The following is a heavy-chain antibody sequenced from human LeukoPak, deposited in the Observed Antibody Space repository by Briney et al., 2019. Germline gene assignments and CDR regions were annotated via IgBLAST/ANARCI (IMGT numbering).Heavy chain of an antibody. CDR2: ISSSSYI. V-gene: IGHV3-21*01. J-gene: IGHJ4*02. CDR3: AKSSGGIYY. D-gene: IGHD3-10*01. Sequence: GGSLRLSCAASGFTFSGYTMNWVRQAPGKGLEWVSSISSSSYIYYADSVKGRFTISRDNAKNTLYLQMNSLRAEDTAVYYCAKSSGGIYYWGQGTLVTVSS. CDR1: GFTFSGYT.